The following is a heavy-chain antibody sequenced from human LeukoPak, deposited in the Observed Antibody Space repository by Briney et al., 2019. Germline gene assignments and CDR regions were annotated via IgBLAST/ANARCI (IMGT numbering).Heavy chain of an antibody. J-gene: IGHJ4*02. D-gene: IGHD2-15*01. CDR3: ARVGVAAKSSRYFDY. CDR2: IHNSGST. Sequence: SQTLSLTCTVSGGSISSGDYYWSWIRQHPGKGLEWIGYIHNSGSTYYNPSLKSRITISVDTSKKQFFLKLSSVTAADTAVYYCARVGVAAKSSRYFDYWGQGTLVTVSS. V-gene: IGHV4-31*03. CDR1: GGSISSGDYY.